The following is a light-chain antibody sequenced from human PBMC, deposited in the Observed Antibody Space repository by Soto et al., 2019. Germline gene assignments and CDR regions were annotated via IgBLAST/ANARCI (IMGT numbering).Light chain of an antibody. CDR1: QTISNY. CDR3: QQSYSTPLT. J-gene: IGKJ4*01. CDR2: AAS. Sequence: IQMTQSPSSLSASVGDRVTIPCQASQTISNYLNWYQQKPGKAPKLLIYAASSLQSGVPSRFSGSGSGTDFTLTISSLQPEDFATYYCQQSYSTPLTFGGGTKVDIK. V-gene: IGKV1-39*01.